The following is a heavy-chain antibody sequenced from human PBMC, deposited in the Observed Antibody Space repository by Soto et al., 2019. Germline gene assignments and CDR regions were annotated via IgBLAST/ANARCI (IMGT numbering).Heavy chain of an antibody. D-gene: IGHD3-10*01. J-gene: IGHJ4*02. CDR2: INAGDDKT. CDR3: ARDPVTLGRGVIPYLDY. CDR1: GYTFISYP. Sequence: QVQLVQSGTEVKKPGASVKISCKASGYTFISYPLHWVRQAPGQRPEWMGWINAGDDKTQYSEKFQGRLTITRDTSASTGYMELSSLRSVDTAVYYCARDPVTLGRGVIPYLDYWGQGTLLTVSS. V-gene: IGHV1-3*01.